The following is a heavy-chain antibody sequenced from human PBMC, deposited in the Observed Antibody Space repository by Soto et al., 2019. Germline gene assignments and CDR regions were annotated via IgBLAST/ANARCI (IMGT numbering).Heavy chain of an antibody. J-gene: IGHJ4*01. CDR3: TTDSHFSARLVRFDL. V-gene: IGHV3-15*07. Sequence: VTWVLKKKGKGLEWVGRIKSKIDGGTTDFAAFVQGRFAISRDDSQDTMFLQMNSLKSEDTAVYYCTTDSHFSARLVRFDLWGRGTLVTVSS. D-gene: IGHD3-3*02. CDR2: IKSKIDGGTT.